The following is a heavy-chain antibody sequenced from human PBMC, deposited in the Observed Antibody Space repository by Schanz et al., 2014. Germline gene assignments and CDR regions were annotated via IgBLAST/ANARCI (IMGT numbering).Heavy chain of an antibody. D-gene: IGHD3-10*01. Sequence: QVQLGESGGGLVKPGGSLRLSCAASGFTFRDYYMSWIRQAPGKGLEWVSDVSSGRSYANYAGSVKGRFTISRDKAKISRYRQMNSLRAEDTAVYYCARDFDDSRGDGSGYCLGDCMDVWGQGTTVTVSS. J-gene: IGHJ6*02. CDR1: GFTFRDYY. V-gene: IGHV3-11*05. CDR3: ARDFDDSRGDGSGYCLGDCMDV. CDR2: VSSGRSYA.